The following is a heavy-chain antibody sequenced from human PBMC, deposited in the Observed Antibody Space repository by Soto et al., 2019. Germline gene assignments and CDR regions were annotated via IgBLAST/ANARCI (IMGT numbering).Heavy chain of an antibody. V-gene: IGHV4-30-4*01. CDR1: GGSISSGDYY. CDR3: ARRAVVAVTGSLDNWLDP. J-gene: IGHJ5*02. Sequence: SETLSLTCTVSGGSISSGDYYWSWIRQPPGKGLEWIGYIYYSGSTYYNPSLKSRVTISVDTSKNQFSLKLSSVTAADTAVYYCARRAVVAVTGSLDNWLDPWGQGILVTVSS. CDR2: IYYSGST. D-gene: IGHD2-21*01.